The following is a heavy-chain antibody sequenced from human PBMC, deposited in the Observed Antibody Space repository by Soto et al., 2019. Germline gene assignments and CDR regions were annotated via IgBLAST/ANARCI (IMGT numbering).Heavy chain of an antibody. D-gene: IGHD3-10*01. V-gene: IGHV4-39*01. CDR2: IYYSGST. CDR3: ARHSPSPPYYYGSGLTGQFDY. Sequence: PSETLSLTCTVSGGSISSSSYYWGWIRQPPGKGLEWIGSIYYSGSTYYNPSLKSRVTISVDTSKNQFSLKLSSVTAADTAVYYCARHSPSPPYYYGSGLTGQFDYWGQGTLVTVSS. J-gene: IGHJ4*02. CDR1: GGSISSSSYY.